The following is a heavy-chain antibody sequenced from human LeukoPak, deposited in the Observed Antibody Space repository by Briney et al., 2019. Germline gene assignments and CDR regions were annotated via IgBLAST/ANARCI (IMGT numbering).Heavy chain of an antibody. CDR3: ARDEGGSGFKYDLDY. CDR2: ISESGGAI. CDR1: GFTFSNYD. Sequence: GGSLRLSCAASGFTFSNYDMNWVRQAPGKGPEWISYISESGGAIYYAESVKGRFTISRDNARNSVSLQMNSLRAEDTAIYYCARDEGGSGFKYDLDYWGQGTLVTVSS. V-gene: IGHV3-48*03. J-gene: IGHJ4*02. D-gene: IGHD3-16*01.